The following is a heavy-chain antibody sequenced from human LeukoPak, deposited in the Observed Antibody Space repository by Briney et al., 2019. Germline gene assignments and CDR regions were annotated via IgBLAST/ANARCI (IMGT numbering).Heavy chain of an antibody. Sequence: GGSLRLSCAASGFTFTSFGMHWVRQAPGKRLEWVAVIWYDGSNKYYADSVKGRFTISRDNSKNTLYLQMNSLRAEDTAVYYCARAPGGRSWYYFDYWGQGTLVTVSS. CDR2: IWYDGSNK. CDR3: ARAPGGRSWYYFDY. CDR1: GFTFTSFG. V-gene: IGHV3-33*01. D-gene: IGHD6-13*01. J-gene: IGHJ4*02.